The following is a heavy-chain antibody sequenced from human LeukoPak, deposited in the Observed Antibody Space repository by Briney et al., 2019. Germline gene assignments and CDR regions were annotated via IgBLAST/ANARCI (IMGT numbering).Heavy chain of an antibody. D-gene: IGHD3-10*01. CDR3: ASHSYGSGSYY. J-gene: IGHJ4*02. CDR1: GGSISSYY. V-gene: IGHV4-4*07. CDR2: IYTSGST. Sequence: SETLSLTCTVSGGSISSYYWSWIRQPAGKGLEWIGRIYTSGSTGYNPSLNSRVTMSVDTSKNQFSLKLSSVTAADTAVYYCASHSYGSGSYYWGQGTLVTVSS.